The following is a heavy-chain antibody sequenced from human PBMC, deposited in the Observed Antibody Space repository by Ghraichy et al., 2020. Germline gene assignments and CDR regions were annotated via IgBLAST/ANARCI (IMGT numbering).Heavy chain of an antibody. CDR3: ATPPPGIRGVGGAWIDP. CDR1: GYTLTEFS. D-gene: IGHD3-10*01. CDR2: FNPENGET. Sequence: ASVKVSCKVSGYTLTEFSLDWVRQAPGKGLEWMGGFNPENGETIYAQKFQGRLSMTEDTSTDTAYMELSGLKSEDTAVYFCATPPPGIRGVGGAWIDPWGQGTLVTVSA. V-gene: IGHV1-24*01. J-gene: IGHJ5*02.